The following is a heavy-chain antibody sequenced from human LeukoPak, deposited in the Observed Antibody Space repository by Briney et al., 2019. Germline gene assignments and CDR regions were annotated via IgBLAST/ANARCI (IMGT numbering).Heavy chain of an antibody. D-gene: IGHD6-13*01. CDR1: GGSISSGSYY. CDR3: ARIGQLAAGIYFDY. J-gene: IGHJ4*02. CDR2: IYYSGST. V-gene: IGHV4-61*01. Sequence: SETLSLTCTVSGGSISSGSYYWSWIRQPPGKGLEWIGYIYYSGSTNYNPSLKSRVTISVDTSKNRFSLKLSSVTAADTAVYYCARIGQLAAGIYFDYWGQGTLVTVSS.